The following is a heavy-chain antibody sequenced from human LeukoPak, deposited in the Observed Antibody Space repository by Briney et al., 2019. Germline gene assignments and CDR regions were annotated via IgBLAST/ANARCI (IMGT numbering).Heavy chain of an antibody. D-gene: IGHD3-22*01. J-gene: IGHJ4*02. CDR3: ARGYDSDDYLSAY. V-gene: IGHV3-48*02. Sequence: GGSLRLSCAASGFTFSSYSMNWVRQAPGKGLEWVSYISSSSKTIYYADSVKGRFTISRDNAKNSLYLQMNSLRDEDSAVYYCARGYDSDDYLSAYWGQGTLVTVSS. CDR1: GFTFSSYS. CDR2: ISSSSKTI.